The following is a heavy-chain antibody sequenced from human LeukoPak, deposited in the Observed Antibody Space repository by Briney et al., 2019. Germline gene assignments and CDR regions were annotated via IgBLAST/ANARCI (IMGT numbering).Heavy chain of an antibody. CDR2: INHSGST. D-gene: IGHD2-21*02. J-gene: IGHJ4*02. CDR3: ARAVGWDVVVTAIHYFDY. Sequence: PSETLSLTCAVYGGSFSDYDWSWLRQPPGKGLEWIGEINHSGSTNYNPSLKSRGTISVDTSKTQFSLKLSSVTAADTAVYYCARAVGWDVVVTAIHYFDYWGQGTLVTVSS. CDR1: GGSFSDYD. V-gene: IGHV4-34*01.